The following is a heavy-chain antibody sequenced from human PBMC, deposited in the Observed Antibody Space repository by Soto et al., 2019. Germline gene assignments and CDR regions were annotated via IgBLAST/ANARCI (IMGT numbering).Heavy chain of an antibody. CDR2: ISYDGSNK. CDR1: GFTFSSYA. D-gene: IGHD6-25*01. Sequence: GGSLRLSCAASGFTFSSYAMHWVRQAPGKGLEWVAVISYDGSNKYYADSVKGRFTISRDNSKNTLYLQMNSLRAEDTAVYYCAKPRLPDEYNWFDPWGQGTLVTVSS. J-gene: IGHJ5*02. V-gene: IGHV3-30-3*01. CDR3: AKPRLPDEYNWFDP.